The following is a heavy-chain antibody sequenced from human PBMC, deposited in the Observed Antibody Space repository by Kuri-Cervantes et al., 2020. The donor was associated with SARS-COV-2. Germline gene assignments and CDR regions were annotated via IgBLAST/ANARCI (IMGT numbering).Heavy chain of an antibody. J-gene: IGHJ4*02. CDR1: GFTFRSYS. Sequence: SLKISCDASGFTFRSYSMNWVRQAPGKGLEWVSSIRSSSSYIYYADSVKCRFTISRDNAKNSLYLQMNSLRAEDTAVYYCARGAGRWLATKQDYWGQGTLVTVSS. V-gene: IGHV3-21*01. CDR3: ARGAGRWLATKQDY. CDR2: IRSSSSYI. D-gene: IGHD6-19*01.